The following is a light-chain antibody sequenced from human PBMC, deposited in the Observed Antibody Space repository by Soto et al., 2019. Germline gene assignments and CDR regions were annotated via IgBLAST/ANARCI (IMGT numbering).Light chain of an antibody. CDR3: CSSAGSYTSV. J-gene: IGLJ3*02. Sequence: QSARTQPRSVSGSPGQSVTISCTGTSSDVGGDNYVSWYQQHPGKAPKLMIYDVSKRPSGVPDRFSGSKSGNTASLTISGLQAEDEADYYCCSSAGSYTSVFGGGTKVTVL. V-gene: IGLV2-11*01. CDR2: DVS. CDR1: SSDVGGDNY.